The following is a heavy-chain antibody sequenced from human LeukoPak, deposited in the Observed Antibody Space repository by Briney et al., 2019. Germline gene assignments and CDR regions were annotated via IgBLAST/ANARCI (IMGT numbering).Heavy chain of an antibody. V-gene: IGHV4-59*01. CDR3: ARGGSSGYDPFDY. CDR1: GGSISSYY. CDR2: IFYSGSA. J-gene: IGHJ4*02. Sequence: SETLSLTCTVSGGSISSYYWSWIRQPPGKGLEWIAYIFYSGSANYNPSLKSRVTMSVDTSKNQFSLKLSSVTAADTAVYYCARGGSSGYDPFDYWGQGTLVTVSS. D-gene: IGHD5-12*01.